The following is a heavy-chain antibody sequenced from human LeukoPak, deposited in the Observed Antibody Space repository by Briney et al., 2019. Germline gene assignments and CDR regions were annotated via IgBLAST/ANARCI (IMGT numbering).Heavy chain of an antibody. CDR1: GFTFSSYA. CDR3: AKPLGGSYLFDR. V-gene: IGHV3-23*01. J-gene: IGHJ4*02. D-gene: IGHD1-26*01. Sequence: GGSLRLSCAASGFTFSSYAMTWVRRAPGKGLEWVSTIEVGGAITHYAASVKGRFTISRGTSEKILYLQMDSLRPEDTAVYYCAKPLGGSYLFDRWGQGTLVTVSS. CDR2: IEVGGAIT.